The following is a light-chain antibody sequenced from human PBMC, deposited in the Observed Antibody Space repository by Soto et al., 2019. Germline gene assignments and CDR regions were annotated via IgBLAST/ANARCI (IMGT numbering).Light chain of an antibody. CDR3: QQLNSYLLT. V-gene: IGKV1-9*01. CDR2: AAS. Sequence: DIQLTQSPSFLSASVGDRVTITCRASQGISSYLAWYQQKPGKAPKLLIYAASTLQSGVPSRFSGSGSGTEFTLRISSLQAEGFATYYCQQLNSYLLTFGGGTKVEIK. J-gene: IGKJ4*01. CDR1: QGISSY.